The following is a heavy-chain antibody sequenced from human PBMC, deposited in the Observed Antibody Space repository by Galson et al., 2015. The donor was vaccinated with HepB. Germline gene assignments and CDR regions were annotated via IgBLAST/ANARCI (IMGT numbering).Heavy chain of an antibody. CDR1: GFTFSRFW. Sequence: SLRLSCAASGFTFSRFWMSWVRQAPGKGLEWVANIKQDGSEKYYVDSVKGRFTISRDNAKNSLYLQMSSLRAEDTAVYYCARRGGAAAGDFDYWGQGTLVTVSS. CDR3: ARRGGAAAGDFDY. V-gene: IGHV3-7*03. D-gene: IGHD6-13*01. CDR2: IKQDGSEK. J-gene: IGHJ4*02.